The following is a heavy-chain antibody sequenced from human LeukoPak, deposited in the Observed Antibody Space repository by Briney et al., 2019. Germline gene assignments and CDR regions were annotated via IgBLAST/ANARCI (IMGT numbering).Heavy chain of an antibody. CDR1: GGSISSYY. Sequence: SETLSLTCTVSGGSISSYYWSWIRQPPGKGLEWIGYIYYSGSTNYNPSLKSRVTMSVDTSNNQFSLKLNSVTAADTAVYYCATYSSSWYGFDYWGQGTLVTVSS. D-gene: IGHD6-13*01. CDR2: IYYSGST. J-gene: IGHJ4*02. CDR3: ATYSSSWYGFDY. V-gene: IGHV4-59*08.